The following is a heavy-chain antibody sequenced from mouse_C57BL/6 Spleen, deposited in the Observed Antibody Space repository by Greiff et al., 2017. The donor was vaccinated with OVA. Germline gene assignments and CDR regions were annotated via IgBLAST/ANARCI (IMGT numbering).Heavy chain of an antibody. CDR1: GYTFTDYE. CDR2: IDPETGGT. CDR3: TRDRIGYDYDRVAY. V-gene: IGHV1-15*01. J-gene: IGHJ3*01. Sequence: QVQLQQSGAELVRPGASVTLSCKASGYTFTDYEMHWVKQTPVHGLEWIGAIDPETGGTAYNQKFKGKAILTADKSSSTAYMELRSLTSEDSAVYYCTRDRIGYDYDRVAYWGQGTLVTVSA. D-gene: IGHD2-4*01.